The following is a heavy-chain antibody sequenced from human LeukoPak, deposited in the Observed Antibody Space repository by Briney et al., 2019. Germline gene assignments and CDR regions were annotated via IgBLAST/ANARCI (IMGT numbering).Heavy chain of an antibody. V-gene: IGHV4-39*07. CDR1: GGSISSITYY. Sequence: PSETLSLTCTVSGGSISSITYYWGWIRQPPGKGLEWIGSIYHSGSTYYNPSLTSRVSMSVDTSKSQFSLRLSSVTAADTAMYYCARVSYTSSWYDIDYWGQGALVTVSS. CDR2: IYHSGST. CDR3: ARVSYTSSWYDIDY. D-gene: IGHD6-13*01. J-gene: IGHJ4*02.